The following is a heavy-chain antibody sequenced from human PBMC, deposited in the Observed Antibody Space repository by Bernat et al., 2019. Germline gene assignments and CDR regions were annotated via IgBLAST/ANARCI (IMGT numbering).Heavy chain of an antibody. CDR1: GGSISSYY. V-gene: IGHV4-59*08. Sequence: QVQLQVSGPGLVKPSETLSLTCTVSGGSISSYYWSWIRQPPGKGLEWIGYIYYSGSTNYNPSLKSRVTISVDTSKNQFSLKLSSVTAADTAVYYCARTMVVWELLQYPSAFDIWGQGTMVTVSS. CDR3: ARTMVVWELLQYPSAFDI. D-gene: IGHD1-26*01. CDR2: IYYSGST. J-gene: IGHJ3*02.